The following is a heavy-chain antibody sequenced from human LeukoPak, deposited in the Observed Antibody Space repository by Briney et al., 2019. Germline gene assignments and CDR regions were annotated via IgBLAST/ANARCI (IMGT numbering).Heavy chain of an antibody. CDR2: INSDGSST. V-gene: IGHV3-74*01. J-gene: IGHJ4*02. CDR1: GYTFSSYW. CDR3: YSSGSFDY. D-gene: IGHD1-26*01. Sequence: PGGSLRLSCAGSGYTFSSYWMHWVRQAPGKGLVWVSRINSDGSSTAYADSVKGRFTISRDNAKNTLYLQMNSLGVEDTAVYYCYSSGSFDYWGQGTLVIVSS.